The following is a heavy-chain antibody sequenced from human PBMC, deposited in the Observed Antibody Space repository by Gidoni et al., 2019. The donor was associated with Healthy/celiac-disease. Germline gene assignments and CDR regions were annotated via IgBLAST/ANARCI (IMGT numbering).Heavy chain of an antibody. V-gene: IGHV3-30*18. J-gene: IGHJ4*02. CDR1: GFTFSSYG. D-gene: IGHD3-22*01. CDR3: AKVQYYYDSSGYLD. Sequence: QVQLVESGGGGVQPGRSLRLSCAAAGFTFSSYGMHWVRQAPGKGLEWVAVISYDGINKYYADSVKGRFTISRDNSKNTLYLQMNSLRAEDTAVYYCAKVQYYYDSSGYLDWGQGTLVTVSS. CDR2: ISYDGINK.